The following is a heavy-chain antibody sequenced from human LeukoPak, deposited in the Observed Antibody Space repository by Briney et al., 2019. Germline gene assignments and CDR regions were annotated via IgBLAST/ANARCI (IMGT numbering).Heavy chain of an antibody. CDR1: GYTFTSYA. CDR3: ARDIRSYYYDSSGYYSRLGY. CDR2: INTNTGNP. D-gene: IGHD3-22*01. V-gene: IGHV7-4-1*02. J-gene: IGHJ4*02. Sequence: ASVKVSCKASGYTFTSYAMNWVRQAPGQGLEWMGWINTNTGNPTYAQGFTGRFVFSLDTSVSTAYLQISSLKAEDTAVYYCARDIRSYYYDSSGYYSRLGYWGQGTLVTVSS.